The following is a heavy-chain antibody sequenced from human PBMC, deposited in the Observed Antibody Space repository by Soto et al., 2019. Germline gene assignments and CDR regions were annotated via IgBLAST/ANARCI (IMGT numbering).Heavy chain of an antibody. CDR3: ARDHLILPAHDFFYGSDV. J-gene: IGHJ6*02. V-gene: IGHV3-7*03. CDR1: GFIFSMYS. D-gene: IGHD2-21*02. CDR2: IPQDGVDG. Sequence: DVKLVESGGGMVQPGDSLRLSCEVSGFIFSMYSMSWVRQTPGKGLEWVAKIPQDGVDGHYADAVKGRFTISRDNGKTSLYLQMNTLRAEDTAVYYCARDHLILPAHDFFYGSDVWGRGATVTVSS.